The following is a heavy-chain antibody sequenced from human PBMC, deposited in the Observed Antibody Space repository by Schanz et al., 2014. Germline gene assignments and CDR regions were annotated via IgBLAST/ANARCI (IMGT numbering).Heavy chain of an antibody. CDR3: AREKGHGYSGLS. V-gene: IGHV1-2*06. D-gene: IGHD5-12*01. Sequence: QEQLVQSGAEVKKPGASVKVSCKASGYSIGGYYMHWVRQAPGQGFEWMGRINPNTGGTNFAQKFQGRVTMTRDTSITTAYMDLSGLTSDDTAVYYCAREKGHGYSGLSWGQGTLLAVSS. CDR2: INPNTGGT. CDR1: GYSIGGYY. J-gene: IGHJ5*02.